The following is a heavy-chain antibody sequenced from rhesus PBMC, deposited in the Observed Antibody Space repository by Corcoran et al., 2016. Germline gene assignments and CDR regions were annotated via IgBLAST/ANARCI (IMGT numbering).Heavy chain of an antibody. Sequence: QVQLPESGPGLVTPSEPLSLTCAFSGGSISSRTCWCWIRQPPGKGLEWIGYISGSSGSTYYNPSLKSRVTISTDTSKNQFSLKLSSVTAADTAVYYCARGIWTGENFDYWGQGVLVTVSS. D-gene: IGHD3-3*01. V-gene: IGHV4-65*01. J-gene: IGHJ4*01. CDR2: ISGSSGST. CDR3: ARGIWTGENFDY. CDR1: GGSISSRTC.